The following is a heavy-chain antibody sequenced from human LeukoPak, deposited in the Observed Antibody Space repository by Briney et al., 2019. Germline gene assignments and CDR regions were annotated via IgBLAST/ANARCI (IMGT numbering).Heavy chain of an antibody. V-gene: IGHV4-4*07. CDR3: ARGGDNYDFWSGYMYGMDV. Sequence: SETLSLTCTVSGGSISSYYWSWIRQPAGKGLEWIGRIYTSGSTNYNSSLKSRVTMSVDTSKNQFSLKLSSVTAADTAVYYCARGGDNYDFWSGYMYGMDVWGQGTTVTVSS. CDR2: IYTSGST. D-gene: IGHD3-3*01. J-gene: IGHJ6*02. CDR1: GGSISSYY.